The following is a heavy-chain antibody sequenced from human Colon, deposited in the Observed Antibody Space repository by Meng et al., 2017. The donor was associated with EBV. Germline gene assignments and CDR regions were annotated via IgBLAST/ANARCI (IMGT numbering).Heavy chain of an antibody. Sequence: PLQESGPGLVKPSETLALTCIVSGDSVSDTNHFWGWVRQAPGKGLEWVGSINSNWNTYSNPSLTSRVTMSLDTSKNQFSLKLSSVTAADTAVYYCVRVRGDFDYWGQGTLVTVSS. CDR2: INSNWNT. V-gene: IGHV4-39*07. CDR3: VRVRGDFDY. CDR1: GDSVSDTNHF. J-gene: IGHJ4*02. D-gene: IGHD3-16*01.